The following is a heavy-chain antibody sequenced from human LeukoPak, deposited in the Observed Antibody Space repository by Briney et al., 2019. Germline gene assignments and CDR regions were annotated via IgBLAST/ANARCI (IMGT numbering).Heavy chain of an antibody. V-gene: IGHV3-66*01. J-gene: IGHJ4*02. D-gene: IGHD3-10*01. CDR3: TKDPGYGLGIDFGDF. CDR2: IHSGGTT. Sequence: GGSLRLSCAASGFTISNNYMSWVRQAPGRRPEWVSVIHSGGTTHYADSVKGRFTISRDNSNNTLFLQMDSLRADDTAVYHCTKDPGYGLGIDFGDFWGQGIPVTVSS. CDR1: GFTISNNY.